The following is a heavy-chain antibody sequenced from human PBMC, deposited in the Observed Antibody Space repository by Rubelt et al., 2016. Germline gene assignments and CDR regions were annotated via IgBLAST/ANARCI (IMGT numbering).Heavy chain of an antibody. Sequence: QLQLQESGPGLVKPSETLSLTCTVSGGSISSSSYYWGWIRQPPGKGLEWIGTIYYSGSTYYNPSLKSRVSISVDTSKNQFSLKLTFVTAADTAVYYCAIRIAVAGGWVDPWGQGTLVTVSS. CDR1: GGSISSSSYY. V-gene: IGHV4-39*01. CDR2: IYYSGST. D-gene: IGHD6-13*01. J-gene: IGHJ5*02. CDR3: AIRIAVAGGWVDP.